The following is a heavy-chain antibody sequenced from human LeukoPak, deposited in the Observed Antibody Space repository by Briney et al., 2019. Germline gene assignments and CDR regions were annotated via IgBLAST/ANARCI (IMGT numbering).Heavy chain of an antibody. CDR3: ARRRQYDSSLFWNFDL. CDR1: GGSISGYY. J-gene: IGHJ2*01. V-gene: IGHV4-34*01. CDR2: INHSGST. D-gene: IGHD6-6*01. Sequence: SETLSLTCTVSGGSISGYYWSWIRQSPGKGLEWIGEINHSGSTNYNPSLKSRLTISVDTSKNQFSLKLNSVTAADTAVYYCARRRQYDSSLFWNFDLWGRGTLVTVSS.